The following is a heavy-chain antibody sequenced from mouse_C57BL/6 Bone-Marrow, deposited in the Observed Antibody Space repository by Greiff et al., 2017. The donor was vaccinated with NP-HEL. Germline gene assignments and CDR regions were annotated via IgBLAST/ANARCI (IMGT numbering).Heavy chain of an antibody. CDR2: IYPGNSTT. CDR3: TRRLLTAVVATGAMDY. CDR1: GYTFTSYW. D-gene: IGHD1-1*01. V-gene: IGHV1-5*01. Sequence: VQLQQSGTVLARPGASVKMSCKTSGYTFTSYWMHWVQQRPGQGLEWIGAIYPGNSTTSYNQKFKGKATLTAVTSANTAYMELSSLTNEDSAVYYSTRRLLTAVVATGAMDYWGQGTSVTVSS. J-gene: IGHJ4*01.